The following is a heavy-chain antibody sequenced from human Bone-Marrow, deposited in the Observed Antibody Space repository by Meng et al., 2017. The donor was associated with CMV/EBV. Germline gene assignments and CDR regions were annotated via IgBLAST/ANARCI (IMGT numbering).Heavy chain of an antibody. V-gene: IGHV4-61*01. CDR1: RDSVSSASHY. Sequence: SETLSLTCTVSRDSVSSASHYWSWIRQPPGRGLEWIGYIYYSGSTIFHPSLKSRVTMSLDASKNQFSLNLASVTAADTAVYFCARESPDWLDPWGRGNQVTVSS. CDR3: ARESPDWLDP. J-gene: IGHJ5*01. CDR2: IYYSGST.